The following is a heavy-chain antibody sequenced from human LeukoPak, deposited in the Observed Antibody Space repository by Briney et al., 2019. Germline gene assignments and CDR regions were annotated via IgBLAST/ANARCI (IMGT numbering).Heavy chain of an antibody. CDR3: ARERGGMVRGVINFFDY. Sequence: SETLSLTCTVSGGSISSGGYSWSWIRQHPGKGLEWIGYIYYSGSTYYNPSLKSRVTISVDTSKNQFSLKLSSVTAADTAVYYCARERGGMVRGVINFFDYWGQGTLVTVSS. D-gene: IGHD3-10*01. CDR2: IYYSGST. CDR1: GGSISSGGYS. V-gene: IGHV4-31*03. J-gene: IGHJ4*02.